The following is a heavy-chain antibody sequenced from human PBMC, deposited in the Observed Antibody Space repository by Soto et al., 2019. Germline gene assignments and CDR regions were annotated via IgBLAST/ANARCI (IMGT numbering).Heavy chain of an antibody. CDR3: ARDRDFWSGYFAFDI. V-gene: IGHV3-33*08. CDR2: IWYDGSNK. CDR1: GFTFSSYG. D-gene: IGHD3-3*01. J-gene: IGHJ3*02. Sequence: GGSLRLSCAASGFTFSSYGMHWVRQAPGKGLEWVAVIWYDGSNKYYADSVKGRFTISRDNSKNTLYLQMNSLRAEDTAVYYCARDRDFWSGYFAFDIWGQGTMVTVSS.